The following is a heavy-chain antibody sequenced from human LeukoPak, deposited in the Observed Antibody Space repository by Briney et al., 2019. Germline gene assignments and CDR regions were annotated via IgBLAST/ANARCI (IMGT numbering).Heavy chain of an antibody. CDR1: GYTFTSYG. J-gene: IGHJ6*03. Sequence: GASVKVSCKASGYTFTSYGINWVRQAPGQGLEWMGGIIPIFGTANYAQKFQGRVTITADESTSTAYMELSSLRSEDTAVYYCARRAHDYGDHFSMDYYYYMDVWGKGTAVTISS. D-gene: IGHD4-17*01. V-gene: IGHV1-69*13. CDR2: IIPIFGTA. CDR3: ARRAHDYGDHFSMDYYYYMDV.